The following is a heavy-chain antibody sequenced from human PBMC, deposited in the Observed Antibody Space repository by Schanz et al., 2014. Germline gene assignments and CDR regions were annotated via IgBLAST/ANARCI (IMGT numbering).Heavy chain of an antibody. J-gene: IGHJ4*02. CDR3: AIIGVMVAVAGTRADY. V-gene: IGHV3-21*01. Sequence: DVQLLESGGGLVQPGGSLRLSCAASEFTFSSYKMNWVRQAPGKGLEWVSSISSSGSYIYYADSVKGRFSISRDNAKNSLFLQMNRLRAEDTALYYCAIIGVMVAVAGTRADYWGQGTLVTVSS. CDR1: EFTFSSYK. D-gene: IGHD6-19*01. CDR2: ISSSGSYI.